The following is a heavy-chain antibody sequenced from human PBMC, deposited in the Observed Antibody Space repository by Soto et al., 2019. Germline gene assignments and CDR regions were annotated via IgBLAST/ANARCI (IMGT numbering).Heavy chain of an antibody. CDR1: GGSFSGYY. CDR3: ATSEYSSSSVDY. J-gene: IGHJ4*02. D-gene: IGHD6-6*01. V-gene: IGHV4-34*01. Sequence: SETLSLTCAVYGGSFSGYYWSWIRQPPGKGLEWIGEINHSGSTNYNPSLKSRVTISVDTSKNQFSLKLSSVTAADTAVYYCATSEYSSSSVDYWGQGTLVTVSS. CDR2: INHSGST.